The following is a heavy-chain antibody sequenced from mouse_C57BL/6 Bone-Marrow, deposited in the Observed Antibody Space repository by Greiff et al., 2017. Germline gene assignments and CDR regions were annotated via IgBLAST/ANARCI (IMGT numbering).Heavy chain of an antibody. D-gene: IGHD1-1*01. Sequence: QVHVKQSGPGLVQPSQSLSITCTVSGFSLTSYGVHWVRQSPGKGLEWLGVIWRGGSTDYNAAFMSRLSITKDNSKSQVFFKMNSLQADDTAIYYCAKNPLNDYGSSYVLYWYFDVWGTGTTVTVAS. V-gene: IGHV2-5*01. CDR2: IWRGGST. CDR3: AKNPLNDYGSSYVLYWYFDV. CDR1: GFSLTSYG. J-gene: IGHJ1*03.